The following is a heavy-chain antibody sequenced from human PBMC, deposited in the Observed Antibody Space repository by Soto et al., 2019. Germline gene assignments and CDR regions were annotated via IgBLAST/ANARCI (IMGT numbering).Heavy chain of an antibody. J-gene: IGHJ4*02. V-gene: IGHV3-23*01. CDR3: AKDLGGTTGY. CDR2: LSISGGST. D-gene: IGHD1-1*01. CDR1: VFSFSRYG. Sequence: GALRVSGAASVFSFSRYGMSWVRQAPGKGLEWVSTLSISGGSTYYADSVKGRFTISEDNSKNTLYLEMNSLRAEDTAVYYCAKDLGGTTGYWGQGTLVTVSS.